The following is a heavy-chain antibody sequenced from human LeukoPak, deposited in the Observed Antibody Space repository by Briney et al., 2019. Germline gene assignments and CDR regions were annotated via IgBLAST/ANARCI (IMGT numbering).Heavy chain of an antibody. J-gene: IGHJ4*02. D-gene: IGHD4-17*01. CDR3: AMSPDYGDQYYFDY. Sequence: GGSLGLSCAASGFTFSSYGMHWVRQAPGKGLEWVAVISYDGSNKYYADSVKGRFTVSRDNSKNTLYLQMNSLRAEDTAVYYCAMSPDYGDQYYFDYWGQGTLVTVSS. CDR2: ISYDGSNK. CDR1: GFTFSSYG. V-gene: IGHV3-30*03.